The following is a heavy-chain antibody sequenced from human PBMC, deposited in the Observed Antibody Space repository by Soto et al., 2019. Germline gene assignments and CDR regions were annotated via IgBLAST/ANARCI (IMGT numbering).Heavy chain of an antibody. D-gene: IGHD3-10*01. CDR1: GGAFSSYA. J-gene: IGHJ2*01. CDR2: NLPLFNIS. V-gene: IGHV1-69*01. CDR3: SRRRLGYGSWYFDL. Sequence: QVQLVQSGAEVKKPGSSVKVSCKASGGAFSSYAISLVRQAPGQGLEWMGGNLPLFNISNYAQKFQGSVITTSDETTITVYMDLSNLTSEDTAVYYCSRRRLGYGSWYFDLWGRGTRITGSS.